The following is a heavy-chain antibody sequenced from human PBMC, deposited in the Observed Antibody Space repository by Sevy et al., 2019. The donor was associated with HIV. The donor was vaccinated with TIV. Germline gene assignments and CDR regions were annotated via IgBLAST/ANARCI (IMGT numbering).Heavy chain of an antibody. J-gene: IGHJ6*02. CDR2: ISYDGSNK. V-gene: IGHV3-30*18. CDR1: GFTFSSYG. D-gene: IGHD6-13*01. Sequence: GGSLRLSCAASGFTFSSYGMHWVRQAPGKGLEWVAVISYDGSNKYYADSVKGRFTISRDNSKNTLYLQMNSLRAEDMAVYYCAKDLSIAAAGTSFPRKYYYYGMDVWGQGTTVTVSS. CDR3: AKDLSIAAAGTSFPRKYYYYGMDV.